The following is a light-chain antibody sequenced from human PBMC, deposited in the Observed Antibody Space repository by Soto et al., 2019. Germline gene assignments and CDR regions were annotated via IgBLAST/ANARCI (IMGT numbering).Light chain of an antibody. V-gene: IGKV1-33*01. CDR1: QDITNY. J-gene: IGKJ4*01. CDR2: DAS. Sequence: DMQMTQSPSSLSASVGDRVTITCQASQDITNYLNWYQQKSGKAPKLLIYDASNLETGVPSRFSGSGSGTDFTFTISSLQPEDIATYYCQHYDNFPITFGGGTKVDIK. CDR3: QHYDNFPIT.